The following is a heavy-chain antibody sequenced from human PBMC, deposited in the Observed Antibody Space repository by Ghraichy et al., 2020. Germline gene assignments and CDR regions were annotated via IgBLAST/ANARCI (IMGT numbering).Heavy chain of an antibody. D-gene: IGHD3-3*01. J-gene: IGHJ4*02. CDR1: GGSINNYY. Sequence: SQTLSLTCTVSGGSINNYYWSWIRQPPGKGLDWIGNIYYSGSTNYNPSLKSRISISVDTSRTQFSLKLSSVTDADTAVYYFARGTIFGVVTNWGQGTLVTVSS. CDR3: ARGTIFGVVTN. V-gene: IGHV4-59*01. CDR2: IYYSGST.